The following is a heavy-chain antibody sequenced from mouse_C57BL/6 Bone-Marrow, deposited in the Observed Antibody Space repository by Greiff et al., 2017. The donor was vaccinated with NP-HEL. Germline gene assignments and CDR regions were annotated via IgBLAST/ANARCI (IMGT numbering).Heavy chain of an antibody. V-gene: IGHV5-9*01. CDR3: ARHLPGDY. CDR1: GFTFSSYT. J-gene: IGHJ2*01. Sequence: EVKLEESGGGLVKPGGSLKLSCAASGFTFSSYTMSWVRQTPEKRPEWVATISGGGGNTYYPDSVKGRFTISRDNAKNTLYLQMSSLRSEDTALYYCARHLPGDYWGQGTTLTVSS. CDR2: ISGGGGNT.